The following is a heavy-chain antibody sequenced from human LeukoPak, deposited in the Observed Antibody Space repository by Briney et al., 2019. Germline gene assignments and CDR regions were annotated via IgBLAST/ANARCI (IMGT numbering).Heavy chain of an antibody. D-gene: IGHD3-3*01. Sequence: GRSLRLSCAASGFTFSSYGMHWVRQAPGKGLEWVAVIWYDGSNKYYADSVKGRFTISRDNSKNTLYLQMSSLRAEDTAVYYCAKGKLRFLEWSFDYWGQGTLVTVSS. CDR2: IWYDGSNK. V-gene: IGHV3-33*06. CDR3: AKGKLRFLEWSFDY. J-gene: IGHJ4*02. CDR1: GFTFSSYG.